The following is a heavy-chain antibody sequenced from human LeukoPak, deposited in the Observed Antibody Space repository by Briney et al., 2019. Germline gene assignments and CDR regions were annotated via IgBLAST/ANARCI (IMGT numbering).Heavy chain of an antibody. CDR1: GYDFTKYA. V-gene: IGHV1-2*02. Sequence: ASVKVSCKASGYDFTKYAVQWVRQAPGQRLEWMGWINPNSGGTNYAQKFQGRVTMTRDTSISTAYMELSRLRSDDTAVYYCAREDTAMVTGDDYWGQGTLVTVSS. D-gene: IGHD5-18*01. CDR2: INPNSGGT. CDR3: AREDTAMVTGDDY. J-gene: IGHJ4*02.